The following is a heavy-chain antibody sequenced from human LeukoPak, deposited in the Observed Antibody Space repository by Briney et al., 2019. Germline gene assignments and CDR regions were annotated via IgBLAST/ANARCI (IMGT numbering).Heavy chain of an antibody. CDR2: IYYSGNT. D-gene: IGHD5-24*01. CDR3: AREGDGYNFNY. V-gene: IGHV4-39*07. CDR1: GGSISSSSFY. Sequence: PSETLSLTCTVSGGSISSSSFYWGWIRQPPGKGLEWIGSIYYSGNTYYNPSLKSRVTISVDTSKNQFSLKLSSVTAADTAVYYCAREGDGYNFNYWGQGTLVTVSS. J-gene: IGHJ4*02.